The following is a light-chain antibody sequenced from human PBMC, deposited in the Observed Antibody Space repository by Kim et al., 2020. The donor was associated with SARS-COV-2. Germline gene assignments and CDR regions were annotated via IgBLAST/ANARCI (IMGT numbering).Light chain of an antibody. CDR1: QDIASY. CDR3: EKYKKAPRT. J-gene: IGKJ1*01. V-gene: IGKV1-27*01. CDR2: AAS. Sequence: DIQLTQSPSSLSASVGDRVTITCRASQDIASYVAWYQQTPGTVPRLLISAASTLQSGVPSRFSGSGSGTEFTLTINGLQPEDFATYYCEKYKKAPRTFGQGTKVDIK.